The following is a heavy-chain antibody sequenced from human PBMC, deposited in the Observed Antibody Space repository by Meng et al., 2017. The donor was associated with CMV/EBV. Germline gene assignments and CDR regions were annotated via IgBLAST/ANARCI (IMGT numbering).Heavy chain of an antibody. CDR3: ARDWTIPYYGMDV. CDR2: INPNSGGT. CDR1: GYTFTGYY. J-gene: IGHJ6*02. V-gene: IGHV1-2*02. Sequence: VKVSCKASGYTFTGYYMHWVRQAPGQGLEWMGWINPNSGGTNYAQKFQGRVTMTRDTSISTAYMELSRLRSDDTAVYYCARDWTIPYYGMDVWGQGTTVTVSS. D-gene: IGHD3-3*01.